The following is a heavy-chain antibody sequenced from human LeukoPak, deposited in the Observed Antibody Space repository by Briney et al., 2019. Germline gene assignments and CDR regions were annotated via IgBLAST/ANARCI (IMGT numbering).Heavy chain of an antibody. Sequence: PGGSLRLSCAASGFTFSSYGMHWVRQAPGKGLEWVAVISYDGSNKYYADSAKGRFTISRDNSKNTLYLQMNSLRAEDTAVYYCAKDPRRGSGGSHIDYWGQGTLVTVSS. J-gene: IGHJ4*02. CDR3: AKDPRRGSGGSHIDY. V-gene: IGHV3-30*18. CDR1: GFTFSSYG. D-gene: IGHD2-15*01. CDR2: ISYDGSNK.